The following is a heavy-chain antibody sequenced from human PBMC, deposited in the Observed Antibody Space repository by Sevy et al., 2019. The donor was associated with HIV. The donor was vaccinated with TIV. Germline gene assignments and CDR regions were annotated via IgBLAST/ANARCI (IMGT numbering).Heavy chain of an antibody. CDR1: GFTFSSYA. CDR3: AMGGSLASAFDI. CDR2: ISYDGSNK. D-gene: IGHD1-26*01. Sequence: GGSLRLSCAASGFTFSSYAMHWVRQAPGKRLEWVAVISYDGSNKYYADSVKGRFTISRDNSKNTLYLQMNSLGAEDTAVYYCAMGGSLASAFDIWGQGTMVTVSS. V-gene: IGHV3-30-3*01. J-gene: IGHJ3*02.